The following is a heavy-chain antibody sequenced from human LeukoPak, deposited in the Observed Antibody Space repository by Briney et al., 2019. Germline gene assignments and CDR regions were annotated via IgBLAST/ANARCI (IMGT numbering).Heavy chain of an antibody. V-gene: IGHV4-61*02. CDR2: IYTSGST. CDR3: ARGYYYGSGSLRSWFDP. J-gene: IGHJ5*02. CDR1: GGSISSGSYY. Sequence: SETLSLTCTVSGGSISSGSYYWSWLRQPAGKGLEWIGRIYTSGSTNYNPSLKSRVTISVDTSKNQFSLKLSSVTAADTAVYYCARGYYYGSGSLRSWFDPWGQGTLVTVSS. D-gene: IGHD3-10*01.